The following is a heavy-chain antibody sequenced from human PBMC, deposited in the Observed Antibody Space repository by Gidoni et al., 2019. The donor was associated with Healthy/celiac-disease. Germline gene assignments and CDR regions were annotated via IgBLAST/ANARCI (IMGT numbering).Heavy chain of an antibody. Sequence: QLQLQDSGLGLVKPSETLSLTCAVSGYSISSGYYWGGIRQPPGKGLEWIGSSYQSGSTYSSPPRKSRVTISVDTSKNQFSLKLNSVTATDTAVYYCASDPGPYYYGSGTPSVVFDPWGQGTLVTVSS. J-gene: IGHJ5*02. CDR1: GYSISSGYY. CDR2: SYQSGST. V-gene: IGHV4-38-2*01. CDR3: ASDPGPYYYGSGTPSVVFDP. D-gene: IGHD3-10*01.